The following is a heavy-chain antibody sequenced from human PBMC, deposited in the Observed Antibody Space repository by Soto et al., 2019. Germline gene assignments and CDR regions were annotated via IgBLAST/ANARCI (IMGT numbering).Heavy chain of an antibody. CDR1: GFTFSSYA. Sequence: GGSLRLSCSASGFTFSSYAMHWVRQAPGKGLEYVSAISSNGDSTYYADSVKGRFTISRDNSWNTLYLQMSSLRAEDTAVYYCVKSPDILNGYLDLWGQGTLVTVSS. D-gene: IGHD3-9*01. CDR2: ISSNGDST. V-gene: IGHV3-64D*06. CDR3: VKSPDILNGYLDL. J-gene: IGHJ5*02.